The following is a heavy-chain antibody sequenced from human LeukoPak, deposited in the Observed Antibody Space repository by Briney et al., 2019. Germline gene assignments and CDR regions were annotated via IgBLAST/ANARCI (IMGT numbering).Heavy chain of an antibody. CDR2: ISSDGSKT. J-gene: IGHJ4*02. CDR1: GFIFSNYA. Sequence: PGGSLRLSCAASGFIFSNYAMHWVRQAPGKGLEWVALISSDGSKTYHADSVKGRFSISRDNSKSTLDLQLNSLRAEDTSVYYCARDSSYWDDWGSSGPHYFDDWGQGTLVTVSS. CDR3: ARDSSYWDDWGSSGPHYFDD. D-gene: IGHD3-16*01. V-gene: IGHV3-30*01.